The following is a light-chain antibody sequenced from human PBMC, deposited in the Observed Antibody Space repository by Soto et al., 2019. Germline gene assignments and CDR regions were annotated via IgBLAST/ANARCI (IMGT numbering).Light chain of an antibody. CDR2: EVT. CDR1: SSDVGTYNY. J-gene: IGLJ1*01. CDR3: SSYTGRSTIYV. V-gene: IGLV2-14*01. Sequence: QSVLTQPASVSGSPGQSITISCTGTSSDVGTYNYVSWYQQHPGKAPKVMIYEVTYRPSGVSNRFSGSKSGNTASLTISGLQAEDEAEYYCSSYTGRSTIYVFGNGTKVTV.